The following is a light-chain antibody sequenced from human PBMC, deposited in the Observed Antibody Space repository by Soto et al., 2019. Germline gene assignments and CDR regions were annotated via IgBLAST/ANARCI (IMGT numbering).Light chain of an antibody. V-gene: IGLV2-14*01. J-gene: IGLJ2*01. CDR3: SSYTSGSTLVL. CDR2: EVS. CDR1: SSDVGGYNY. Sequence: QSALTQPASVSGSPGQSITISCTGTSSDVGGYNYVSWYQQHPGKAPKLMIYEVSNRPSEVYNRFSGSKAGNAATLTISGLQAEDDGNYYCSSYTSGSTLVLFGGGTKLTVL.